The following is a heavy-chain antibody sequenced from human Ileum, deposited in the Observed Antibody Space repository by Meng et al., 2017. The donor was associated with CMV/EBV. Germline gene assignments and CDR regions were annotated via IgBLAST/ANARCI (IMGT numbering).Heavy chain of an antibody. V-gene: IGHV3-23*03. Sequence: GGSLRLSCAASGFTFSKYAMNWIRQAPGKGLEWVSIIYGGSTGTLYADSVKGRFTISRDDSKRTVYLQMNSLRAEDTAVYFCAKDTTPDSRFNLDHWGQGTRVT. J-gene: IGHJ4*02. D-gene: IGHD1-1*01. CDR1: GFTFSKYA. CDR2: IYGGSTGT. CDR3: AKDTTPDSRFNLDH.